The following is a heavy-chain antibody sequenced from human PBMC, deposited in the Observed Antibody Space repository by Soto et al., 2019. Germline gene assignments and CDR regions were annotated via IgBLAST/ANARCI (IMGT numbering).Heavy chain of an antibody. CDR2: MYHTGST. Sequence: QVQLQESGPGLVKPSGTLSLTCAVSGVSISSNNWWSWVRQPPGKGLEWIGEMYHTGSTNYNPSLKSRVTISVDKSKSHFSLELNSVTAADPAVYYCARSSRYQYDSSEGNFDYWGQETLVTVSS. CDR3: ARSSRYQYDSSEGNFDY. D-gene: IGHD3-22*01. V-gene: IGHV4-4*02. J-gene: IGHJ4*02. CDR1: GVSISSNNW.